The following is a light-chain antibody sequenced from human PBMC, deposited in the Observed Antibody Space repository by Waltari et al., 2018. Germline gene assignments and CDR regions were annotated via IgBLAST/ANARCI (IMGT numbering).Light chain of an antibody. J-gene: IGKJ1*01. V-gene: IGKV1-5*03. Sequence: DVQMTQSPSTLSAVFGDRVSLTCRASQRVNMWLAWYQQKPGKAPRLLIYKTSTLESGVPSRFSGSGSGTDFTLTISGLQPDDFATYFCQQYNSSPWTFGQGTKLDI. CDR2: KTS. CDR1: QRVNMW. CDR3: QQYNSSPWT.